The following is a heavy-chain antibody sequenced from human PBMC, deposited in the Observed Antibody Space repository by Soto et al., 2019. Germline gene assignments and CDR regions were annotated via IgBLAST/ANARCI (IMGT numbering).Heavy chain of an antibody. V-gene: IGHV3-23*01. CDR3: AKDQAGDHGGSGKLVLWFAFDI. CDR2: ISGSGGST. J-gene: IGHJ3*02. Sequence: GGSLRLSCAASGFTFSSYAMSWVRQAPGKGLEWVSAISGSGGSTYYADSVKGRFTISRDNSKNTLYLQMNSLRAEDTAVYNLAKDQAGDHGGSGKLVLWFAFDIWAKGQWSPSPQ. D-gene: IGHD6-6*01. CDR1: GFTFSSYA.